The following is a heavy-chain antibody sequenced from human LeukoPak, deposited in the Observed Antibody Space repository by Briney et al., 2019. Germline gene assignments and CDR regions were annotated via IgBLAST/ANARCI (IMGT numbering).Heavy chain of an antibody. D-gene: IGHD6-13*01. CDR1: VGSISSYY. CDR3: AGIAAAGTIDY. CDR2: IYTSGST. J-gene: IGHJ4*02. V-gene: IGHV4-4*07. Sequence: SETLSLTCTVSVGSISSYYWSWIRQPAGKGLEWIGRIYTSGSTNYNPSLKSRVTMSVDTSKNQFSLKLSSVTAADTAVYYCAGIAAAGTIDYWGQGTLVTVSS.